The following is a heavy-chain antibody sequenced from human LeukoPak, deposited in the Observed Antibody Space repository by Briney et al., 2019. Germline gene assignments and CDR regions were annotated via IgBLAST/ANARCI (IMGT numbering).Heavy chain of an antibody. D-gene: IGHD3-9*01. J-gene: IGHJ4*02. CDR2: IRSKANSYAT. Sequence: GGSLRLSCVASGFSFGDNWMSWVRQASGKGLEWVGRIRSKANSYATAYAASVKGRFTISRDDSKNTAYLQMNSLKTEDTAVYYCTRQWNYDILTGYYFDYWGQGTLVTVSS. V-gene: IGHV3-73*01. CDR3: TRQWNYDILTGYYFDY. CDR1: GFSFGDNW.